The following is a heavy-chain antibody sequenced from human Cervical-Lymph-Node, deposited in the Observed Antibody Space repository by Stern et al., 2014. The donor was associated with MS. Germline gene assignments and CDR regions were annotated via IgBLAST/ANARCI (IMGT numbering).Heavy chain of an antibody. CDR2: IYYSGST. Sequence: QLQLQESGPGLVKPSQTLSLTCSVSGGPISGGGYYWSWIRQHPGKGLEGIGHIYYSGSTAYNPSLRSRVTIAVDTSKNQFSLRLTSMTAADAAVYFCAREGLNTVPYFDHWGQGTRVTVSS. D-gene: IGHD4-17*01. J-gene: IGHJ4*02. CDR3: AREGLNTVPYFDH. V-gene: IGHV4-31*03. CDR1: GGPISGGGYY.